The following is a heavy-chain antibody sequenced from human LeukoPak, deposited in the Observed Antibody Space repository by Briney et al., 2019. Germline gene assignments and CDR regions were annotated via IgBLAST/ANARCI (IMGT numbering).Heavy chain of an antibody. CDR3: ARVEGPSIFGVIDY. CDR2: ISVYNGDT. D-gene: IGHD3-3*01. Sequence: ASVKVSCKASGYIFTNYGISWVRQAPGQGLEWMGWISVYNGDTNYAQKLQGRVTMTTDTSTSTAYMEVRSLRSDDPAVYFCARVEGPSIFGVIDYWGQGTLVTISS. J-gene: IGHJ4*02. CDR1: GYIFTNYG. V-gene: IGHV1-18*01.